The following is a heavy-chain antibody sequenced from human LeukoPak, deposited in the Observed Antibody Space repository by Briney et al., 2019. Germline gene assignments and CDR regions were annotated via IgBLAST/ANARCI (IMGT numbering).Heavy chain of an antibody. CDR1: GGSISSYY. CDR3: ARHVHHSSGFEYYFDY. Sequence: PSETLSLTCTVSGGSISSYYWGWIRQPPGKGLEWIGGVYYGGCTYYNPSLKSRITMSVDTSKSQFSLHLSSVTAADTAVYYCARHVHHSSGFEYYFDYWGQGTLVTVSS. J-gene: IGHJ4*02. V-gene: IGHV4-39*01. D-gene: IGHD3-22*01. CDR2: VYYGGCT.